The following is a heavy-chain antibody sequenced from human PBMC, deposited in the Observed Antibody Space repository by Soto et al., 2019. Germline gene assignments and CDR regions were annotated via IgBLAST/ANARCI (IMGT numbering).Heavy chain of an antibody. CDR1: GYTFTSYA. D-gene: IGHD6-19*01. CDR2: INAGNGNT. Sequence: QVQLVQSGAEEKKPGASVKVSCKASGYTFTSYAMHWVRQAPGQRLEWMGWINAGNGNTKYSQKFQGRVTMTRGTSASTAYMELSSLRSEDTAVYYCARAVAVPADFDYWGQGTLVTVSS. V-gene: IGHV1-3*05. CDR3: ARAVAVPADFDY. J-gene: IGHJ4*02.